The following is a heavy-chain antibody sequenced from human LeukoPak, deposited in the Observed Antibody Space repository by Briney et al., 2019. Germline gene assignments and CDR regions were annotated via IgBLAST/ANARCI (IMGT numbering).Heavy chain of an antibody. CDR3: AELGITMIGGV. D-gene: IGHD3-10*02. Sequence: GGSLRLSCAASGFTFSSYEMNWAPKAPGKGLEWVSYISSSGSTIYYADSVKGRFTISRDNAKNSLYLQMNSLRAEDTAVYYCAELGITMIGGVWGKGTTVTISS. CDR2: ISSSGSTI. V-gene: IGHV3-48*03. CDR1: GFTFSSYE. J-gene: IGHJ6*04.